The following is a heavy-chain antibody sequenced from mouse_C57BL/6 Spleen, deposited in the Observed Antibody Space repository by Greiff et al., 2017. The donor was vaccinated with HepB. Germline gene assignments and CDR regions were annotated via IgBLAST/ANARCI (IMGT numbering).Heavy chain of an antibody. J-gene: IGHJ2*01. V-gene: IGHV1-54*01. CDR1: GYAFTNYL. D-gene: IGHD1-1*01. Sequence: VQLQQSGAELVRPGTSVKVSCKASGYAFTNYLIEWVKQRPGQGLEWIGVINPGSGGTNYNEKFKGKATLTADKSSSTAYMQLSSLTSEDSAVYLCARRDYYGSSHDYWGQGTTLTVSS. CDR3: ARRDYYGSSHDY. CDR2: INPGSGGT.